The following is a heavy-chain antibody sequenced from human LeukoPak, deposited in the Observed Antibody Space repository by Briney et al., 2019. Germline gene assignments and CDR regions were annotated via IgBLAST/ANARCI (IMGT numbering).Heavy chain of an antibody. CDR1: GYSFTSYW. CDR3: ARRFRDYGDYRGDYFDY. Sequence: PGESLKISCKGSGYSFTSYWIGWVRQMPGKGLEWMGIIYPGDSDTRYSPSFQGQVTISADKSISTAYLQWSSLKASDTAMYYCARRFRDYGDYRGDYFDYWGQGTLVTVSS. D-gene: IGHD4-17*01. J-gene: IGHJ4*02. CDR2: IYPGDSDT. V-gene: IGHV5-51*01.